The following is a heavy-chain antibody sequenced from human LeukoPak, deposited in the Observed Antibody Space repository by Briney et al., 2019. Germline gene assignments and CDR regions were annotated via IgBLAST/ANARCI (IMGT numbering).Heavy chain of an antibody. CDR3: AQHRGFFGVTEYFDF. CDR1: GLTLSNSA. J-gene: IGHJ4*02. Sequence: PGGSLRLSCAASGLTLSNSAMSWVRQAPGKGLEWVSSVSGRGRSTYYADSVKGRFNVSKDNSRNTLYLEMRSLRAEDTAVYFCAQHRGFFGVTEYFDFWGQGTLVTVSS. CDR2: VSGRGRST. D-gene: IGHD3-3*01. V-gene: IGHV3-23*01.